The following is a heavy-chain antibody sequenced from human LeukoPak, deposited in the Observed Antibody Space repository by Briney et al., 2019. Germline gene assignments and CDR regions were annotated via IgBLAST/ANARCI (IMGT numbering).Heavy chain of an antibody. CDR3: AKDGFYSSGWSNYYYYGMDV. Sequence: PGGSLRLSCVASGFTFDDYAMHWVRQAPGKGLEWVSGISWNSGSIGYADSVKGRFTISRDNAKNSLYLQMNSLRAEDTALYYCAKDGFYSSGWSNYYYYGMDVWGQGTTVTVSS. V-gene: IGHV3-9*01. J-gene: IGHJ6*02. CDR2: ISWNSGSI. D-gene: IGHD6-19*01. CDR1: GFTFDDYA.